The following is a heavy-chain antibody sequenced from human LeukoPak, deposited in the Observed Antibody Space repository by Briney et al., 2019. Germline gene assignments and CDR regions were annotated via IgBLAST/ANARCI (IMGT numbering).Heavy chain of an antibody. CDR2: ISAYNGNT. D-gene: IGHD2-21*02. V-gene: IGHV1-18*01. J-gene: IGHJ4*02. CDR1: GYTFTSYG. CDR3: ARGPEYCGGDCYLDY. Sequence: ASVKVSCKASGYTFTSYGISWARQAPGQGLEWMGWISAYNGNTNYAQKLQGRVTMTTDTSTSTAYMELRSLRSDDTAVYYCARGPEYCGGDCYLDYWGQGTLVTVSS.